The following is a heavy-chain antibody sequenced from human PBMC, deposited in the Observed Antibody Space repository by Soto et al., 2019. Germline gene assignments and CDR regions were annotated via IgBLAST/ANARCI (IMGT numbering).Heavy chain of an antibody. CDR3: ARDVGHYYDGSGYKIFFDY. CDR2: LSTFDGST. Sequence: QVQLVQSGAEVKKPGASVKVSCKVSGYTFTNYGISWVRQTPGQGLEWMGWLSTFDGSTNYAQKLQGRVTMTTDRSTTTAYMDLRSLRSDDTAVYYCARDVGHYYDGSGYKIFFDYWGQGTLVTISS. CDR1: GYTFTNYG. D-gene: IGHD3-22*01. V-gene: IGHV1-18*01. J-gene: IGHJ4*02.